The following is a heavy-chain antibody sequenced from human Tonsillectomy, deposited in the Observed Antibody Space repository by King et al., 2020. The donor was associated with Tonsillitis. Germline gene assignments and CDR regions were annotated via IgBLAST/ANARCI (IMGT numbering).Heavy chain of an antibody. CDR1: WFSLSNARMI. CDR3: ARVTTVTKSFYYYGMDV. V-gene: IGHV2-26*01. CDR2: IFSNEAK. D-gene: IGHD4-17*01. J-gene: IGHJ6*02. Sequence: VTLKESGPGLVKPTETLTLSCSVSWFSLSNARMIVSWIRQPPGKALEWLLHIFSNEAKFYNTSLKSTLTISKDTSKNQVVLTMTNMDPVDTATYYCARVTTVTKSFYYYGMDVWGQGTTVTVSS.